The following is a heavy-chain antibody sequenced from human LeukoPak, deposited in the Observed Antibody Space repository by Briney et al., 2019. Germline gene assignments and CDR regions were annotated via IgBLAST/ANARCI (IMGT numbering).Heavy chain of an antibody. V-gene: IGHV4-59*01. CDR2: IYYSGST. CDR1: GGSMSSYY. J-gene: IGHJ4*02. CDR3: AREIHGYSYGFDY. Sequence: SETLSLTCTVSGGSMSSYYWSWIRQPPGKGLEWIGYIYYSGSTNYNPSLKSRVTISVDTSKNQFSLKLSSVTAADTAVYYCAREIHGYSYGFDYWGQGTLVTVSS. D-gene: IGHD5-18*01.